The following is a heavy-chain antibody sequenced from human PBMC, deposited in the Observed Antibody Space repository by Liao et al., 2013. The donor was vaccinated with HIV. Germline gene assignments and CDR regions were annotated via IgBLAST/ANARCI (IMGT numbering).Heavy chain of an antibody. D-gene: IGHD2-15*01. CDR3: ARGTQTPWQELPLDY. V-gene: IGHV4-59*01. Sequence: QVQLQESGPGLVKPSETLSLTCTVSGAAISSYYWSWIRQPPGKGLEWIGHSYYSGSSDYNPSFEGRVTISVDASQTHFSLNLRSVTAADTAVYYCARGTQTPWQELPLDYWGRGTLVVVSS. CDR1: GAAISSYY. CDR2: SYYSGSS. J-gene: IGHJ4*02.